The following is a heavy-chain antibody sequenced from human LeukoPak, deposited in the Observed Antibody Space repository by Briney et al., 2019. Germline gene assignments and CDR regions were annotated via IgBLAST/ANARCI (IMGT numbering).Heavy chain of an antibody. CDR3: ARATEDNCSSTSCYLDYYYMDV. CDR1: GGSISSGDYY. CDR2: IYYSGST. Sequence: SETLSLTCTVSGGSISSGDYYWSWIRQPPGKGLEWIGYIYYSGSTYYNPSLKSRVTISVDTSKNQFSLKLSSVTAADTAVYYCARATEDNCSSTSCYLDYYYMDVWGKGTTVTVSS. D-gene: IGHD2-2*01. V-gene: IGHV4-30-4*08. J-gene: IGHJ6*03.